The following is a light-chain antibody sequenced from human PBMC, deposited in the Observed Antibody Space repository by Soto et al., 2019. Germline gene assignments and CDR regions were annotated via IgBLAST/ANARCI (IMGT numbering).Light chain of an antibody. CDR2: DVS. CDR1: SSDVGGYNY. CDR3: SSYTSSSTLYV. Sequence: GTSSDVGGYNYVSLYQQHPGKAPKLMIYDVSNRPSGVSNRFSGSKSGNTASLTISGLQAEDEADYYCSSYTSSSTLYVFGTGTKVTVL. V-gene: IGLV2-14*04. J-gene: IGLJ1*01.